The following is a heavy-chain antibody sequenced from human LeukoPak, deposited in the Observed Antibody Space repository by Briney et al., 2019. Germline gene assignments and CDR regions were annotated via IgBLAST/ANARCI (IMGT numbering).Heavy chain of an antibody. J-gene: IGHJ5*02. Sequence: ASVKVSCKVSGYTLTELSMHWVRQAPGKGLEWMGGFDPEDGETIYAQKFQGRITLTRDMSTSTDYLELSSLRSEDTAVYYCARDNSVRDEAWWFDPWGQGTLVTVSS. CDR1: GYTLTELS. CDR2: FDPEDGET. V-gene: IGHV1-24*01. D-gene: IGHD5-24*01. CDR3: ARDNSVRDEAWWFDP.